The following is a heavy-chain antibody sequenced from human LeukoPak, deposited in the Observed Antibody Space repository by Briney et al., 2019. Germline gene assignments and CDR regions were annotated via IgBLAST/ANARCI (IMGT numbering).Heavy chain of an antibody. Sequence: GGSLRLSCAASGFTFSDYSMNWVRQAPGKGLEWISYIGISSGNTYYAHSVKGRFTISGDKARDSLYLQMNSLRVEDTAVYYCARAYKYAFDIWGQGTLVTVSS. CDR3: ARAYKYAFDI. V-gene: IGHV3-48*01. J-gene: IGHJ4*02. D-gene: IGHD5-24*01. CDR2: IGISSGNT. CDR1: GFTFSDYS.